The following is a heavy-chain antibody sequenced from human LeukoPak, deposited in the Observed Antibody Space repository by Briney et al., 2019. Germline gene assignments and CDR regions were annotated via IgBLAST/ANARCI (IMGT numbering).Heavy chain of an antibody. D-gene: IGHD2-15*01. CDR2: IWYGGSNK. J-gene: IGHJ4*02. V-gene: IGHV3-33*08. CDR3: ARDQGCSGGSCYSAY. Sequence: PGGSLRLSCAASGFTFSSYGMHWVRQAPGKGLEWVAVIWYGGSNKYYADSVKGRFTISRDNSKNTLYLQMNSLRAEDTAVYYCARDQGCSGGSCYSAYWGQGTLVTISS. CDR1: GFTFSSYG.